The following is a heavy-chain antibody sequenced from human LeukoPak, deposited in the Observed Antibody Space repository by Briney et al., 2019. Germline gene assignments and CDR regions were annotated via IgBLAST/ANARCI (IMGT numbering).Heavy chain of an antibody. V-gene: IGHV1-69*05. J-gene: IGHJ6*03. CDR3: ARATYYYDSSARGVYYYYMDV. CDR2: IIPIFGTA. Sequence: SVKVSXKASGGTFSSYAISWVRQAPGQGLEWMGRIIPIFGTANYAQKFQGRVTITTDESTSTAYMELSSLRSEDTAVYYCARATYYYDSSARGVYYYYMDVWGKGTTVTVSS. D-gene: IGHD3-22*01. CDR1: GGTFSSYA.